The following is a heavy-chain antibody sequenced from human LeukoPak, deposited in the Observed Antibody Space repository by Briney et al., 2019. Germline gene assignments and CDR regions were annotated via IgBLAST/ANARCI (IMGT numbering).Heavy chain of an antibody. V-gene: IGHV1-18*01. CDR3: ARASGRHPNYYGPGSYYKWVAWFDP. CDR2: ISAYNGNT. J-gene: IGHJ5*02. D-gene: IGHD3-10*01. CDR1: GYTFTSYG. Sequence: ASVKVSCKASGYTFTSYGISWVRQAPGQGLEWMGWISAYNGNTNYAQKLQGRVTVTTDTSTSTAYMELRSLRSDDTAVYYCARASGRHPNYYGPGSYYKWVAWFDPWGQGTLVTVSS.